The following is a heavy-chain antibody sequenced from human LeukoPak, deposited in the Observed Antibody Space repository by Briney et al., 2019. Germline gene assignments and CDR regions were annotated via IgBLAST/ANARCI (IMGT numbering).Heavy chain of an antibody. CDR1: GFTFSSYG. D-gene: IGHD3-22*01. V-gene: IGHV3-48*02. CDR2: ISSSSTTI. Sequence: PGGSLRLSCAASGFTFSSYGMHWVRQAPGKGLEWVSYISSSSTTIYYADSVKGRFTISRDNAKNSLYLQMNSLRDEDTAVYYCARALYFYDSSGYYYNDYWGQGTLVTVSS. J-gene: IGHJ4*02. CDR3: ARALYFYDSSGYYYNDY.